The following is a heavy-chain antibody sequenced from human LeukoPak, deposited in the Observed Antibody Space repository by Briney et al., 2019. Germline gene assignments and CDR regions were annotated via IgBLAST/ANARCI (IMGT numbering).Heavy chain of an antibody. J-gene: IGHJ4*02. D-gene: IGHD6-19*01. CDR1: GFTFSSYA. V-gene: IGHV3-30-3*01. Sequence: LPWGSLRLSCAASGFTFSSYAMHWVRQAPGKGLEWVAVISYDGSNKYYADSVKGRFTISRDNSKNTLYLQMNSLRAEDTAVYYCARDTVIAVAGNFDYWGQGTLVTVSS. CDR3: ARDTVIAVAGNFDY. CDR2: ISYDGSNK.